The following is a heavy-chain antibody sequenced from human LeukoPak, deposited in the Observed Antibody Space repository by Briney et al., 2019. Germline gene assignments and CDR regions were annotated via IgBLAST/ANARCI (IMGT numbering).Heavy chain of an antibody. D-gene: IGHD6-19*01. CDR3: PAGYSSGLDGFDI. CDR2: IYYSGST. Sequence: PSETLSLTCTVSGASISSSSFYWGWIRQPPGKGLEWIGSIYYSGSTYYNPSLKSRVTISVDTSKNQFSLRLSSVTAADTAVYYCPAGYSSGLDGFDIWGQGTMVTVSS. V-gene: IGHV4-39*01. CDR1: GASISSSSFY. J-gene: IGHJ3*02.